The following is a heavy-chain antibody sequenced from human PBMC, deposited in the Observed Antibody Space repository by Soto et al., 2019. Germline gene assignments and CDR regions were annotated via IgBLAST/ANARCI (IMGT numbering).Heavy chain of an antibody. Sequence: EVQLVEAGGGLVQPGGSLRLSCAASGFTFSSYSMNWFRQAPGKGLEWVSYISSSSSTIYYADSVKARFTISSDNAKNALYLQMNSLRAEDTAVYYCARVRKLERRGGMDGWGQGTTVTVSS. CDR3: ARVRKLERRGGMDG. D-gene: IGHD1-1*01. CDR1: GFTFSSYS. V-gene: IGHV3-48*01. CDR2: ISSSSSTI. J-gene: IGHJ6*02.